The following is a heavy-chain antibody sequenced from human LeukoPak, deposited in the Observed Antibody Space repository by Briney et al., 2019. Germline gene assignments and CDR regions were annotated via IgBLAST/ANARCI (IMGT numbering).Heavy chain of an antibody. D-gene: IGHD4-17*01. Sequence: SETLSLTCTVSGGSISSYYWGWIRQPPGKGLEWIGSIYYSGSTYYNPSLKSRVTISVDTSKNQFSLKLSSVTAADTAVYYCARSHGDPRYFDYWGQGTLVTVSS. J-gene: IGHJ4*02. CDR2: IYYSGST. V-gene: IGHV4-39*07. CDR1: GGSISSYY. CDR3: ARSHGDPRYFDY.